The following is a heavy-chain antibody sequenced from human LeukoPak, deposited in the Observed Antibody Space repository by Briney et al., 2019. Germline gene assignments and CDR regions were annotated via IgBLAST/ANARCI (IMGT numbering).Heavy chain of an antibody. D-gene: IGHD6-19*01. CDR2: ISSSSSYI. V-gene: IGHV3-21*01. Sequence: GGSLRLSCAASGFTLSSYSMNWVRQAPGKGLEWVSSISSSSSYIYYADSVKGRFTISRDNAKNSLYLQMNSLRAEDTAVYYCASFGGSGWDFDYWGQGTLVTVSS. CDR3: ASFGGSGWDFDY. CDR1: GFTLSSYS. J-gene: IGHJ4*02.